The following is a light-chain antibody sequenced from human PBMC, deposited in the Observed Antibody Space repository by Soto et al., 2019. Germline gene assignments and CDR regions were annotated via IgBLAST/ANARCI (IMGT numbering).Light chain of an antibody. CDR3: QHFGGTTFT. V-gene: IGKV3-20*01. CDR1: QSFSSSY. CDR2: GAS. Sequence: EIVLTQSPGTLSLSQGEGATLSCRASQSFSSSYIAWYQQRPGQTPSLLIYGASTRATGIPDRFSGSGSGTHFTLTISRLEPGDFAVYYCQHFGGTTFTFGQGTRLEIK. J-gene: IGKJ5*01.